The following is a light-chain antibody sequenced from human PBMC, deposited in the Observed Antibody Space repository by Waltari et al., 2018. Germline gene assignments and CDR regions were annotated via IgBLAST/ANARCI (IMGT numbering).Light chain of an antibody. CDR2: GAS. Sequence: EIVLTPSPGTLSLSPGERVTLSCTGSQRVSRALAWYQHKPGPAPRLLIYGASNRDTGIPDRFSGSGSGTDFSPTIRLLEPEDFAVYYCQHYVRLPVTFGQGTKVEIK. CDR3: QHYVRLPVT. V-gene: IGKV3-20*01. J-gene: IGKJ1*01. CDR1: QRVSRA.